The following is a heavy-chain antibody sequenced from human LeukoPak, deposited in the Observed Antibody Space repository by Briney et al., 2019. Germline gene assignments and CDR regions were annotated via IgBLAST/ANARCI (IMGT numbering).Heavy chain of an antibody. V-gene: IGHV3-53*01. CDR2: IYTGGGR. CDR1: GFTVSSYY. Sequence: GGSLRLSCAASGFTVSSYYMNWVRQAPGKELEWVSVIYTGGGRYYADSVRGRFTISRDTSRNMVFLQMNSLRVEDTAVYYCARGIDYWGRGTLVTVSS. CDR3: ARGIDY. J-gene: IGHJ4*02.